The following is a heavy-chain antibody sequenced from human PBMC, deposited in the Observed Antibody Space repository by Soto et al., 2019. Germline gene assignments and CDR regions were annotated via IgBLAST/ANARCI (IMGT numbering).Heavy chain of an antibody. J-gene: IGHJ6*02. CDR1: GFTFDDYA. CDR3: AKGDYGDYGMDV. V-gene: IGHV3-9*01. D-gene: IGHD3-16*01. CDR2: ISWNSGSI. Sequence: EVQLVESGGGLVQPGRSLRLSCAASGFTFDDYAMHWVRQAPGKGLGWVSGISWNSGSIGYADSVKGRFTISRDNAKNSLYLQMNSLRAEDTALYYCAKGDYGDYGMDVWGQGTTVTVSS.